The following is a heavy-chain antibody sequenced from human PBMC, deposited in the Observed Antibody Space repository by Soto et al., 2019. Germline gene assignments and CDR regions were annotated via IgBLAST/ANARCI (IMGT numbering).Heavy chain of an antibody. V-gene: IGHV3-21*01. CDR3: ARDTAARDAFDI. Sequence: GGSLRLSCAASGFTFSSYSMNWVRQAPGKGLEWVSSISSSSSYIYYADSVKGRFTISRDNAKNSLYLQMNSLRAEDTAVYYCARDTAARDAFDIWGQGTMVTVSS. J-gene: IGHJ3*02. CDR1: GFTFSSYS. D-gene: IGHD6-6*01. CDR2: ISSSSSYI.